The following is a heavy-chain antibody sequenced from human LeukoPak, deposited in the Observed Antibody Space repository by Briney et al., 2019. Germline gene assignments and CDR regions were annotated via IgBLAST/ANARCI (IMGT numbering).Heavy chain of an antibody. V-gene: IGHV4-39*07. CDR2: IYYSGST. D-gene: IGHD3-10*01. CDR3: ARAVGGYYYGSGRQFDP. CDR1: GGSISSSSYY. J-gene: IGHJ5*02. Sequence: PSETLSLTCTVSGGSISSSSYYWGWVRQPPGKGLEWIGSIYYSGSTYYNPSLKSRVTISVDTSKNQFSLKLSSVTAADTAVYYCARAVGGYYYGSGRQFDPWGQGTPVTVSS.